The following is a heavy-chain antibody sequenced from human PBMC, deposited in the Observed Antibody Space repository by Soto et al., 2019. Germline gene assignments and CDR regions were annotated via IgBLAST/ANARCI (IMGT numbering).Heavy chain of an antibody. Sequence: PGGSLRLSCAASGFTFSSYAMSWVRQAPGKGLEWVPAISGSGGSTYYADSVKGRFTISRDNSKNTLYLQMNSLRAEDTAVYYCAKDVNYDSSGLVDYWGQGTLVTVSS. CDR2: ISGSGGST. D-gene: IGHD3-22*01. J-gene: IGHJ4*02. V-gene: IGHV3-23*01. CDR3: AKDVNYDSSGLVDY. CDR1: GFTFSSYA.